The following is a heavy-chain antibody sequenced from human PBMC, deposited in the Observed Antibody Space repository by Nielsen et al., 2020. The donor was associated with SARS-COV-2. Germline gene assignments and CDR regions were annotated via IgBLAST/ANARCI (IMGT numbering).Heavy chain of an antibody. CDR3: ARVPLRFPFDS. CDR1: GDSINSSNW. V-gene: IGHV4-4*02. CDR2: IYHSGRI. Sequence: SETLSLTCAVSGDSINSSNWWSWVRQPPGKGLEWIGEIYHSGRINYNPSLKSRVAISMEKSKNQFSLKLSPVTAADTAVYYCARVPLRFPFDSWGQGTLVTVSS. J-gene: IGHJ4*02.